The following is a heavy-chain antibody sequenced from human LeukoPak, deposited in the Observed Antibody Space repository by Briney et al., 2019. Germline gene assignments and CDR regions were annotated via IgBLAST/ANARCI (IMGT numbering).Heavy chain of an antibody. CDR2: INPNSGGT. D-gene: IGHD3-16*01. Sequence: ASVKVSCKAAGYTFTGYYMHWVRQAPGQGLEWMGRINPNSGGTNYAQKFQGRVTMTRDTSISTAYMELSRLRSDDTAVYYCARDGFTLGYYYYYGMDVWGQGTTVTVSS. V-gene: IGHV1-2*06. CDR1: GYTFTGYY. J-gene: IGHJ6*02. CDR3: ARDGFTLGYYYYYGMDV.